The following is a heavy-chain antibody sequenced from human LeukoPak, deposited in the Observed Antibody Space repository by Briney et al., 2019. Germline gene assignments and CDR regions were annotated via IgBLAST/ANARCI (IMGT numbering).Heavy chain of an antibody. CDR1: GYTFTSYD. J-gene: IGHJ4*01. Sequence: ASVKVSCKASGYTFTSYDINWVRQATGQGLEWMGWMNPNSGSTGYAQKFQGRVTITRNTSISTAYMELSGLRSEDTAVYYCARGRSTGYTYYFEYWGHGTLVTVSS. D-gene: IGHD5-24*01. V-gene: IGHV1-8*03. CDR3: ARGRSTGYTYYFEY. CDR2: MNPNSGST.